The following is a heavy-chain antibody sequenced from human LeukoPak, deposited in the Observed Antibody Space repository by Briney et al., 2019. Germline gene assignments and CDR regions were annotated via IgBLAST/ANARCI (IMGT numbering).Heavy chain of an antibody. CDR1: GFTFSNHA. CDR3: AKARGSGWHDPWYLDY. CDR2: IWFDGTNK. J-gene: IGHJ4*02. V-gene: IGHV3-33*06. Sequence: GGSLRLSCAASGFTFSNHAMHWVRQAPGTGLELVAVIWFDGTNKYYGDSVRGRFTISRDNSKNRLYLQMNSLRAEDTAVYYCAKARGSGWHDPWYLDYWGQGTLVTVSS. D-gene: IGHD6-19*01.